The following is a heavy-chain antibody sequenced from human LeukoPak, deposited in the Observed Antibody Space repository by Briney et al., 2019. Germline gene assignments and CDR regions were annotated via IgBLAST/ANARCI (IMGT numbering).Heavy chain of an antibody. CDR1: GFTFSSYA. CDR3: ARVRGTVNWFDP. J-gene: IGHJ5*02. Sequence: PGGSLRLSCAASGFTFSSYAMSWVRQAPGKGLEWVSSISSSSSYIYYADSVKGRFTISRDNAKNSLYLQMNSLRAEDTAVYYCARVRGTVNWFDPWGQGTLVTVSS. V-gene: IGHV3-21*01. D-gene: IGHD4-11*01. CDR2: ISSSSSYI.